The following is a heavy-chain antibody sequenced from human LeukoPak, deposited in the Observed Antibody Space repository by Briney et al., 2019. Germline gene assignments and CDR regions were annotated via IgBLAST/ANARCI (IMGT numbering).Heavy chain of an antibody. D-gene: IGHD3-22*01. Sequence: PGGSLRLSCAASGFTFSSYAMHWVRRAPGKGLEWVANINPDGSVKYYVDSVEGRFTISRDNAKNSLYLQMNSLRAEDTAVYYCARAVSSGYDPFDYWGQGTLVTVSS. CDR2: INPDGSVK. CDR3: ARAVSSGYDPFDY. V-gene: IGHV3-7*03. CDR1: GFTFSSYA. J-gene: IGHJ4*02.